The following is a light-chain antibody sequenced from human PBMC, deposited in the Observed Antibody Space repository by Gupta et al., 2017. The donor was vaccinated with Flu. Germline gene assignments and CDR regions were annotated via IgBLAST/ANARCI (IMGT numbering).Light chain of an antibody. V-gene: IGKV1-33*01. CDR1: QDISNY. CDR2: DAS. J-gene: IGKJ4*01. Sequence: DIQMTQSPSSLSASVGDRVTITCQASQDISNYLNWYQQKPGKAPKLLIYDASNLEPGVPSRFSGSGSGTDFTVTISSLQPEDIATYYCQQYDNLPGFGGGTKVEIK. CDR3: QQYDNLPG.